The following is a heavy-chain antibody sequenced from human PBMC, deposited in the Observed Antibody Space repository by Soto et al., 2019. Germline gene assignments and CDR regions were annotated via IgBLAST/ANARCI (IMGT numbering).Heavy chain of an antibody. D-gene: IGHD3-3*02. CDR2: IKKDGSEK. J-gene: IGHJ3*02. Sequence: GGSLRLSCAASGFTFSSDWMSWVRQAPGKGLEWVANIKKDGSEKYYVDSVKGRFTISRDNAKNSLYLQMNSLRAEDTAVYYCASLLEIASGDAFDIWGQGTMVTVSS. V-gene: IGHV3-7*03. CDR3: ASLLEIASGDAFDI. CDR1: GFTFSSDW.